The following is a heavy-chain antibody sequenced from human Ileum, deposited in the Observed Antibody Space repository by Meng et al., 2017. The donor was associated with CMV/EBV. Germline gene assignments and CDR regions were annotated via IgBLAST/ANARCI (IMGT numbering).Heavy chain of an antibody. V-gene: IGHV1-69*12. CDR3: ARGDVTTWNCHY. CDR2: ILPIFGTP. J-gene: IGHJ4*02. D-gene: IGHD4-17*01. Sequence: QVQLMASGAGVREPGSSGKVSCKVSRDSFNTYPISWVRQAPGQGLEWMGGILPIFGTPNYAQKFQGRVTITADESTSTVYMELISLKSEDTAMYYCARGDVTTWNCHYWGPGTLVTVSS. CDR1: RDSFNTYP.